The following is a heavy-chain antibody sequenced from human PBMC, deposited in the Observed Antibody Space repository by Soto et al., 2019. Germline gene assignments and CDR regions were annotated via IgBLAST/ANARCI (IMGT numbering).Heavy chain of an antibody. CDR1: GFTVSSNY. V-gene: IGHV3-66*01. Sequence: EVQLVESGGGLVQPGGSLRLSCAASGFTVSSNYMSWVRQAPGKGLEWVSVIYSGGSTYYADSVKGRFTISRDNSKNTLYLQMNSLRAEDTALYYCARDSGYCSGGSCYYYYGMDVWGQGTTVTVSS. D-gene: IGHD2-15*01. J-gene: IGHJ6*02. CDR3: ARDSGYCSGGSCYYYYGMDV. CDR2: IYSGGST.